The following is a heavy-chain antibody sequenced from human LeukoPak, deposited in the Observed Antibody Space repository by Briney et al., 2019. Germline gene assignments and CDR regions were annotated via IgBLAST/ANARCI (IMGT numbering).Heavy chain of an antibody. Sequence: SSVKVSCKASGGTFSSYAISWVRQAPGQGLEWMGGIIPIFGTANYAQKFQGRVTITTDESTSTAYMELSSLRSEDTAVYYCARAYCSSTSCYPFDYWGQGTLVTVSS. J-gene: IGHJ4*02. CDR1: GGTFSSYA. V-gene: IGHV1-69*05. CDR3: ARAYCSSTSCYPFDY. CDR2: IIPIFGTA. D-gene: IGHD2-2*01.